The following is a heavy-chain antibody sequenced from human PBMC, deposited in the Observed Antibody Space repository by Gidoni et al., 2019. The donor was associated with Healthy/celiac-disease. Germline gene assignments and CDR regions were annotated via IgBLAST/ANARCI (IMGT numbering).Heavy chain of an antibody. Sequence: EVQLVQSGAEVKKTGASLQIACKGSGYIFPVYWIGWVRPMPGKGLEWMGIIYPGDSDTRYSPSFQGQVTISADKSISTAYLQWSSLKASDTAMYYCARQATVVTPGSAFDIWGQGTMVTVSS. CDR2: IYPGDSDT. CDR3: ARQATVVTPGSAFDI. D-gene: IGHD4-17*01. CDR1: GYIFPVYW. V-gene: IGHV5-51*01. J-gene: IGHJ3*02.